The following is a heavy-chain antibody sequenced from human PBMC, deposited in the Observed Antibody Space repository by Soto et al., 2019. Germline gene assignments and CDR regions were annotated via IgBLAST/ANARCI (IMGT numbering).Heavy chain of an antibody. D-gene: IGHD3-22*01. J-gene: IGHJ4*01. CDR3: ARDKWGDTSGFFDY. CDR2: ISSTSNYI. Sequence: GSLRLSCAASGFTFSTYCITWVRQAPGKGLEWVSSISSTSNYIYYADSVKGRFNISRDNAMNSVYLQMNSLRVDDTAVYYCARDKWGDTSGFFDYWGHGTRVTVSS. CDR1: GFTFSTYC. V-gene: IGHV3-21*01.